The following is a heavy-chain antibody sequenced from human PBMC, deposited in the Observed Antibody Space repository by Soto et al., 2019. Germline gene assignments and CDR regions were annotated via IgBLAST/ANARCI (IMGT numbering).Heavy chain of an antibody. V-gene: IGHV4-34*01. CDR1: GDSFNTYY. D-gene: IGHD2-2*01. CDR2: MNYSGSS. CDR3: ARGRRVGYCLGISCHNWFDP. Sequence: PSETLSLTCTVYGDSFNTYYWSWIRQPPGKGLEWIGEMNYSGSSKYNPSLKSRVTILVDTSNKQFSLRLTSVTAADTAVYYCARGRRVGYCLGISCHNWFDPWGQGTLVTVSS. J-gene: IGHJ5*02.